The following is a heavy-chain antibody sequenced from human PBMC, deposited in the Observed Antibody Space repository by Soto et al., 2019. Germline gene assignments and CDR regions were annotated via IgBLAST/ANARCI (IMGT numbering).Heavy chain of an antibody. D-gene: IGHD1-1*01. CDR2: MHYTGST. Sequence: SETLSLTCTVSGASISGHYWGWFRQPPGKRPEWIGYMHYTGSTNYNPSLKSRVTISVDTSKNQFSLKLSSVTAADTAMYYCARASIAGTTAGWANWFDPWGQGTLVTVSS. V-gene: IGHV4-59*11. CDR3: ARASIAGTTAGWANWFDP. CDR1: GASISGHY. J-gene: IGHJ5*02.